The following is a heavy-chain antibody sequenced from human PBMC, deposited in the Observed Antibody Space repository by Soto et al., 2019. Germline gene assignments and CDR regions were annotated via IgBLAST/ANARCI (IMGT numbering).Heavy chain of an antibody. Sequence: QITLKESGPTLVKPTETLTLTCTFSGFLLTTGGEAVGWIRQPPGKALEWLALIHWNGDRHYTPSLQSRLTTTRDTSTNQVVLTLTNMDPLDTATYFCAHGAGHISVPGTRAFDIWGQGTLVTVST. J-gene: IGHJ3*02. CDR1: GFLLTTGGEA. CDR2: IHWNGDR. CDR3: AHGAGHISVPGTRAFDI. D-gene: IGHD6-19*01. V-gene: IGHV2-5*01.